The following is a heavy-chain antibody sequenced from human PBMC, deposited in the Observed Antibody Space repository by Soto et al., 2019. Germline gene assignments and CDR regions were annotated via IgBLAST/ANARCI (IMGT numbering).Heavy chain of an antibody. D-gene: IGHD6-19*01. Sequence: VQLVESGGGVVQAGRSLRLSCAASGFTFSDYAMHWVRQAPGKGLEWVAVVSHDGRNTHYADSVKGRFTISRDSSKKQGSLEMSSLRAEHTAVYYCAKGGRQWLVTSDFNYWGQGALVTVSS. CDR3: AKGGRQWLVTSDFNY. V-gene: IGHV3-30*04. J-gene: IGHJ4*02. CDR1: GFTFSDYA. CDR2: VSHDGRNT.